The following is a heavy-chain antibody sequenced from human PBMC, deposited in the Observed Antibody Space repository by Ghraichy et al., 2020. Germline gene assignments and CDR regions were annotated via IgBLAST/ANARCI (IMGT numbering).Heavy chain of an antibody. D-gene: IGHD1-26*01. Sequence: SETLSLTCTVSGGSVNSSVYYWDWIRQPTGKGLEWIGNVFLNVSTSSNPYLMSRVTISIETSKNQFSLKLTSVTAADTAVYYCARRWGLVGLRPFDRWGQGSLVTVAS. J-gene: IGHJ4*02. V-gene: IGHV4-39*01. CDR3: ARRWGLVGLRPFDR. CDR1: GGSVNSSVYY. CDR2: VFLNVST.